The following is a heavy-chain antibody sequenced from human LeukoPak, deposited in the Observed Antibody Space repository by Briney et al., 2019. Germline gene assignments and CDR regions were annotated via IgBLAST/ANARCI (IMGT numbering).Heavy chain of an antibody. J-gene: IGHJ4*02. CDR3: ARGRKRWLHGDY. CDR1: GYTLTELS. Sequence: ASVKVSCKVSGYTLTELSMHWVRQAPGQGLEWMGIINPSGGSTSYAQKFQGRVTMTRDMSTSTVYMELSSLRSEDTAVYYCARGRKRWLHGDYWGQGTLVTVSS. V-gene: IGHV1-46*01. CDR2: INPSGGST. D-gene: IGHD5-24*01.